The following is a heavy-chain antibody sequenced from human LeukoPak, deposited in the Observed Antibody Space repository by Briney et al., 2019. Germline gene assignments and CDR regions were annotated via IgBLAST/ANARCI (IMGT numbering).Heavy chain of an antibody. CDR1: GGTFSSYA. V-gene: IGHV1-69*05. CDR2: IIPIFGTA. Sequence: GSSVKVSCKASGGTFSSYAISWVRQAPGQGLEWMGGIIPIFGTANYAQKFQGRVTMTRDTSTSTVYMELSSLRSEDTAVYYCARERYDSSGYYQLYKDAFDIWGQGTMVTVSS. CDR3: ARERYDSSGYYQLYKDAFDI. J-gene: IGHJ3*02. D-gene: IGHD3-22*01.